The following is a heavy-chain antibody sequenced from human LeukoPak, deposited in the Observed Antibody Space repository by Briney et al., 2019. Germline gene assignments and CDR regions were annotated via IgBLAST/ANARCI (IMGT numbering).Heavy chain of an antibody. V-gene: IGHV4-59*01. J-gene: IGHJ4*02. CDR3: ATGYSSTWYYFDY. CDR1: GGSFSGYY. CDR2: IYHSGST. D-gene: IGHD6-13*01. Sequence: SETLSLTCAVYGGSFSGYYWSWIRQPPGKGLEWMGYIYHSGSTNYNPSLKSRVTISADTSKDQFSLKLASVTAADTAVYYCATGYSSTWYYFDYWGQGTLVTVSS.